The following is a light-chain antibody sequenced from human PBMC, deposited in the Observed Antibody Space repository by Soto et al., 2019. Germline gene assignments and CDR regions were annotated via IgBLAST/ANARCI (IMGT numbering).Light chain of an antibody. CDR3: QKYNSYSWK. Sequence: DIQMTQSPSTLSASVGDRVTITCRASQSISIWLAWYQQKPGKAPKLLIYDASSLEGGVPSRFSGSGSGTEFTLTISSLQPDDSATYYCQKYNSYSWKFGQGTKVDIK. CDR2: DAS. V-gene: IGKV1-5*01. CDR1: QSISIW. J-gene: IGKJ1*01.